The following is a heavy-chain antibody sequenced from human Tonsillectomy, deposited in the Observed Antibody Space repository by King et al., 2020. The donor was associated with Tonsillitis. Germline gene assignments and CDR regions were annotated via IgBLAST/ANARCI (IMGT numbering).Heavy chain of an antibody. Sequence: VQLVESGAEVNQPGESLRLSCRGSGYSFTNYWITWVRQMPGKGLEWVARIAPRDSYTNYSPSFQGHFTISSDKSNSTAYLQWSSLKASDTAMYYCALLRYFGPLDYWGQGNRGTVSS. CDR2: IAPRDSYT. D-gene: IGHD3-9*01. J-gene: IGHJ4*02. CDR3: ALLRYFGPLDY. V-gene: IGHV5-10-1*03. CDR1: GYSFTNYW.